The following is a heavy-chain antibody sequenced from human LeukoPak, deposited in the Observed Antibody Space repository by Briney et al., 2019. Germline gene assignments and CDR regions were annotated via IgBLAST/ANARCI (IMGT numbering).Heavy chain of an antibody. Sequence: GGSLRLSCAASGFTFSSYSMNWVRQAPGKGLEWVSYISSSSSTIYYADSVKGRFTISRDNAKNSLYLQMNSLRDEDTAVYYCARDPATIFGVVIKRRDAFDIWGQGTMVTVSS. D-gene: IGHD3-3*01. CDR1: GFTFSSYS. J-gene: IGHJ3*02. V-gene: IGHV3-48*02. CDR3: ARDPATIFGVVIKRRDAFDI. CDR2: ISSSSSTI.